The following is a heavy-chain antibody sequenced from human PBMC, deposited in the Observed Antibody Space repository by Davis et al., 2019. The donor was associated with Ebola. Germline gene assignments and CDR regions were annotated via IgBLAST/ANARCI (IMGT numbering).Heavy chain of an antibody. CDR1: GYTFTSYY. CDR3: ALHTGMLL. Sequence: ASVKVSCKASGYTFTSYYMHWVRQAPGQGLEWMGRLIPNSGDTVYAQKFQGRVTVTRNTSITTAYMELSSLRSEDTAVYYCALHTGMLLWGQGTLVTVSS. D-gene: IGHD3-16*01. CDR2: LIPNSGDT. J-gene: IGHJ4*02. V-gene: IGHV1-8*02.